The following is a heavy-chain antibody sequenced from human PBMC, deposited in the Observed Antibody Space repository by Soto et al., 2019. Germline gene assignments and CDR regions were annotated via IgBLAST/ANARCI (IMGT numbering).Heavy chain of an antibody. CDR2: IYISGNT. CDR3: ARHYGDPPFFEN. V-gene: IGHV4-4*07. CDR1: SGSISGYY. J-gene: IGHJ4*02. Sequence: SETLSLTCNVSSGSISGYYWSWIRQPAGKGLEWIGRIYISGNTKYNPSLQNRVSMSLDPSKKQFSLSLRSVTAADTAVYYCARHYGDPPFFENWGQGTLVTVSS. D-gene: IGHD4-17*01.